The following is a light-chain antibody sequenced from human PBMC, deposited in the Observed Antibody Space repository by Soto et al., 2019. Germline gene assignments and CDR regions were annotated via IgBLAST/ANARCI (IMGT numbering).Light chain of an antibody. CDR2: EVN. J-gene: IGLJ2*01. Sequence: QSVLTQPPSASGSPGQSVTISCTGTSSDVGGYNYVSWYQQHPGKAPKPMIYEVNKRPSGVPDRFSGSKSGNTASLTVSGLQTDDEAEYYCSSYAGSDNVVFGGGTKLTVL. CDR1: SSDVGGYNY. CDR3: SSYAGSDNVV. V-gene: IGLV2-8*01.